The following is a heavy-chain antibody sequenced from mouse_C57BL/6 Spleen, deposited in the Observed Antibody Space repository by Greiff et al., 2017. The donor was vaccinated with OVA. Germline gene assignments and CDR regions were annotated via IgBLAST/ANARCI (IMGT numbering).Heavy chain of an antibody. V-gene: IGHV1-80*01. D-gene: IGHD3-2*02. J-gene: IGHJ2*01. CDR3: ARSDSSEDFDY. Sequence: QVQLKESGAELVKPGASVKISCKASGYAFSSYWMNWVKQRPGKGLEWIGQIYPGDGDTNYNGKFKGKATLTADKSSSTAYMQLSSLTSEDSAVYFCARSDSSEDFDYWGQGTTLTVSS. CDR1: GYAFSSYW. CDR2: IYPGDGDT.